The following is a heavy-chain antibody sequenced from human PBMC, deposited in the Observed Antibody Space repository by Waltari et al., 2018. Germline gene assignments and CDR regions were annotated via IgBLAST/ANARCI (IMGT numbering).Heavy chain of an antibody. CDR1: GFTFSSYS. J-gene: IGHJ6*02. D-gene: IGHD2-2*01. Sequence: EVQLVESGGGLVKPGGSLRLSCAASGFTFSSYSMNWVRQAPREGRGWVSSISSSSSYIYYADSVKGRFTISRDNAKNSLYLQMNSLRAEDTAVYYCARVYCSSTSCLGAYYYYGMDVWGQGTTVTVSS. CDR3: ARVYCSSTSCLGAYYYYGMDV. V-gene: IGHV3-21*01. CDR2: ISSSSSYI.